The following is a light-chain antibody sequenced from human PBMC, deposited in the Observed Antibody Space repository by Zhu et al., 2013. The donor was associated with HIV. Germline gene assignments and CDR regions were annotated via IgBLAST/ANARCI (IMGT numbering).Light chain of an antibody. Sequence: IQVTQSPSTLSASVGDSVTITCRASQNINTWLAWYQQKPGIAPQLLIYDASIVAEGVPSRFSGSGSGSEFTLTISSLQPDDFATYYCQQYDVLPYSFGQGTKLEIK. J-gene: IGKJ2*03. CDR1: QNINTW. V-gene: IGKV1-5*01. CDR3: QQYDVLPYS. CDR2: DAS.